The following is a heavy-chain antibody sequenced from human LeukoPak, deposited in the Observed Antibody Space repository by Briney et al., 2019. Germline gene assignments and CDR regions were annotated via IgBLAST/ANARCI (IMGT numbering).Heavy chain of an antibody. V-gene: IGHV1-2*05. CDR3: ARDLGGSSFS. Sequence: GSVRVSCKASGYTLTGYYMHWVRQAPGQGLEGMGRINPNSGGTNYAQKFQGRVTMSRDTSISTAYMMLVRHRYDVTITYYCARDLGGSSFSWGDGTLVTASS. D-gene: IGHD2-2*01. CDR1: GYTLTGYY. J-gene: IGHJ5*01. CDR2: INPNSGGT.